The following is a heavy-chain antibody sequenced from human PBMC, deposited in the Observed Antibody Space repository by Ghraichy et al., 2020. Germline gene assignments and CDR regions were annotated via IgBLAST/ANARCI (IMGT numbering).Heavy chain of an antibody. Sequence: GGSLRLSCAASGFTFSSYGMHWVRQAPGKGLEWVAVISYDGNNKYYSDSVKGRFTISRDNSKNTLYLQMNSLRAEDTAVYYCARDGIAAGVWAYYYYYMDVWGKGTTVTVSS. CDR1: GFTFSSYG. CDR3: ARDGIAAGVWAYYYYYMDV. D-gene: IGHD6-13*01. V-gene: IGHV3-30-3*01. CDR2: ISYDGNNK. J-gene: IGHJ6*03.